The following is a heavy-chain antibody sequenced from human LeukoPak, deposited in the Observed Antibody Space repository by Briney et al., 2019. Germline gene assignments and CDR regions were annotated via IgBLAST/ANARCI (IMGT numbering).Heavy chain of an antibody. Sequence: PGGSLRLSCAASGFTFDDYGMSWVRQAPGKGLEWVSGINWNGGSTGYADSVKGRFTISRDNAKNSLYLQMNSLRAEDTALYYCARGEEASLEEITIFGVVIPYDYWGQGTLVTVSS. CDR2: INWNGGST. CDR1: GFTFDDYG. CDR3: ARGEEASLEEITIFGVVIPYDY. J-gene: IGHJ4*02. V-gene: IGHV3-20*04. D-gene: IGHD3-3*01.